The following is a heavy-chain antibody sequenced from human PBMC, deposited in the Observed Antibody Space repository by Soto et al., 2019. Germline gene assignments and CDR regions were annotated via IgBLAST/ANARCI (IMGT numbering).Heavy chain of an antibody. V-gene: IGHV1-2*02. D-gene: IGHD2-21*02. CDR2: IDLDIGDT. J-gene: IGHJ4*02. Sequence: QVQMVQSGAEVKKPGASVKVSCKASGHTFTGHHMHWVRQAPGQGLEWMCLIDLDIGDTKYAQKFQGRVTSTSDTSITTAYMELRGLRSDATAVYYCALEPTGTAGFDYWGQGTLATVSS. CDR3: ALEPTGTAGFDY. CDR1: GHTFTGHH.